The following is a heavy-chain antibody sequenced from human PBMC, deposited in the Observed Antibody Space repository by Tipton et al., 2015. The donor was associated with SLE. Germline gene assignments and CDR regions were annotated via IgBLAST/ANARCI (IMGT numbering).Heavy chain of an antibody. CDR1: GGSISSYY. CDR3: ARERRSYSSSSSGMDV. J-gene: IGHJ6*02. V-gene: IGHV4-59*01. Sequence: TLSLTCTVSGGSISSYYWSWIRQPPGKGLEWIGYTYYSGSTNYNPSLKSRVTISVDTSKNQFSLKLSSVTAADTAVYYCARERRSYSSSSSGMDVWGQGTTVTVSS. CDR2: TYYSGST. D-gene: IGHD6-13*01.